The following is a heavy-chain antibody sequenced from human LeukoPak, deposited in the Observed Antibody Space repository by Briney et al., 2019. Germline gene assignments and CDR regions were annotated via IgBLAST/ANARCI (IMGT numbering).Heavy chain of an antibody. CDR2: INSGGDT. Sequence: GGSLSLSFAASGFTVSNNYMHWVRQAPGKGLEWGSLINSGGDTHSADSVKGRFTISRDNSKNTLSLQMNSLRVEDTAVYYCARGDGFMIRDWGQGTLVTVSS. V-gene: IGHV3-66*01. CDR1: GFTVSNNY. D-gene: IGHD3-10*01. CDR3: ARGDGFMIRD. J-gene: IGHJ4*02.